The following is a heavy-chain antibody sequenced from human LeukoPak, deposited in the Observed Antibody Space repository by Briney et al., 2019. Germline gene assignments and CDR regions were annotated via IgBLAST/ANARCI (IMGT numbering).Heavy chain of an antibody. J-gene: IGHJ6*02. D-gene: IGHD5-12*01. V-gene: IGHV1-18*01. CDR3: ASSGGIVAMVGGYYYGMDV. CDR1: GYTFPTYG. CDR2: ISAHNGDT. Sequence: ASVKVSCKASGYTFPTYGITWVRQAPGQGLEWMGWISAHNGDTNYAQNLQGRVTMTTDTSTRTVYMELRSLTSDDTAVYYCASSGGIVAMVGGYYYGMDVWGQGTTVTVSS.